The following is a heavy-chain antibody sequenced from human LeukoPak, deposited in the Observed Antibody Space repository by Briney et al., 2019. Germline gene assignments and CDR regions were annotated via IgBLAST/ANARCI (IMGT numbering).Heavy chain of an antibody. D-gene: IGHD2-21*02. CDR1: GGSISSSSYY. CDR2: IYYSGST. J-gene: IGHJ5*02. V-gene: IGHV4-39*07. CDR3: ARYCGGDCCAFDP. Sequence: SETLSLTCTVSGGSISSSSYYWGWIRQPPGKGLEWIGSIYYSGSTYYNPSLKSRVTISVDTSKNQFSLKLSSVTAADTAVYYCARYCGGDCCAFDPWGQGTLVTVSS.